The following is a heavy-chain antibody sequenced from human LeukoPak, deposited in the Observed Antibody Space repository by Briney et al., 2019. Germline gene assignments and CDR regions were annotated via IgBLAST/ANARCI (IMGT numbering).Heavy chain of an antibody. V-gene: IGHV1-69*04. CDR1: GGTFSSYA. CDR3: ARVTLDGMDV. J-gene: IGHJ6*02. Sequence: SVKVSCKASGGTFSSYAISWVRQAPGQGLEWMGRIIPIFGIANYAQKFQGRVTITADKSTSTAYTELSSLRSEDTAVYYCARVTLDGMDVWGQGTTVTVSS. CDR2: IIPIFGIA.